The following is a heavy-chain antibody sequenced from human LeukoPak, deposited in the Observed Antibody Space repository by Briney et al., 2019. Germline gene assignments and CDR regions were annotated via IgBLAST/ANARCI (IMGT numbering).Heavy chain of an antibody. Sequence: SETLSLTCTVSDSITSGGYSWNWIRQSPEKGLEWIGYIFHSGSTYHSPSLNGRVTLSVDRSKNQFSLKLSSVTAADTAMYYCARGVSLYSNYIIGPNWFDPWGQGTLVTVSS. CDR2: IFHSGST. J-gene: IGHJ5*02. D-gene: IGHD4-11*01. CDR3: ARGVSLYSNYIIGPNWFDP. V-gene: IGHV4-30-2*06. CDR1: DSITSGGYS.